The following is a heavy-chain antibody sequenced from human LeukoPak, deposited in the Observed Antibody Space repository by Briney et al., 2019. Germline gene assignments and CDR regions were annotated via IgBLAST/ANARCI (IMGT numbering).Heavy chain of an antibody. CDR2: ISASGATT. CDR1: RFTSTSYA. J-gene: IGHJ4*02. CDR3: AKARVGVTRDFDY. V-gene: IGHV3-23*01. D-gene: IGHD1-26*01. Sequence: GGSLRLSCAASRFTSTSYAMSWVRQAPGKGLEWVSAISASGATTYYADSVKGRFNISRDNSKNTLFLQMNSLRAEDTATYYCAKARVGVTRDFDYWGQGTLVTVSS.